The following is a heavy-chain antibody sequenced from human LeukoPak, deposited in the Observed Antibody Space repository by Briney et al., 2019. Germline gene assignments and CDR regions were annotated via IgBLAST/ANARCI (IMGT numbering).Heavy chain of an antibody. CDR2: ISYDGSNK. V-gene: IGHV3-30*04. CDR3: ARDGYCSGGSCYSGFDP. D-gene: IGHD2-15*01. Sequence: GGSLRLSCAASGFTFSSYAMHWFRKAPGKGLEWVAVISYDGSNKYYADSVKGRFTISRDNSKNTLYLQMNSLRAEDTAVYYCARDGYCSGGSCYSGFDPWGQGTLVTVSS. CDR1: GFTFSSYA. J-gene: IGHJ5*02.